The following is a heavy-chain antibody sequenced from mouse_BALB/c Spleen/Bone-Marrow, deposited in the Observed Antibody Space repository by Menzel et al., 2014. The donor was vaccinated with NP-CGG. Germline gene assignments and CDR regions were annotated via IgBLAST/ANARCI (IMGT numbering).Heavy chain of an antibody. D-gene: IGHD1-2*01. J-gene: IGHJ2*01. CDR2: IDPANGNT. CDR3: ARRYGYERYFDY. CDR1: GFNIKDTY. V-gene: IGHV14-3*02. Sequence: VQLQQSGAEFVKPGASVKLSCTASGFNIKDTYMHWVKQRPEQGLEWIGKIDPANGNTKYDPKFQGKATITADTSSNTVYLQLSSLTSEDTAVYYCARRYGYERYFDYWGQGTTLTVSS.